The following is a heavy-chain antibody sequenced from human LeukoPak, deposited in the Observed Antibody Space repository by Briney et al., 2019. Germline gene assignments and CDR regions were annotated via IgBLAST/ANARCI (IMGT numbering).Heavy chain of an antibody. CDR1: GYTFTDYY. V-gene: IGHV1-2*02. CDR3: ARGSDSSGYPGF. CDR2: FNPNSGST. J-gene: IGHJ4*02. Sequence: ASVKVSCKTSGYTFTDYYLHWMRQPPGQGREWMGWFNPNSGSTNSAHKFQGRVTITSATSDSTAYMELSRLTSDDTAVHRCARGSDSSGYPGFWGQGTLVTVSS. D-gene: IGHD3-22*01.